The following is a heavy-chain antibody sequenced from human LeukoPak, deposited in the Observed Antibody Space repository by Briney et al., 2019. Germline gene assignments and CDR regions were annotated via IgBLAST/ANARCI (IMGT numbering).Heavy chain of an antibody. CDR3: ARDSAGNDY. J-gene: IGHJ4*02. CDR1: GFTFSTYW. CDR2: IKQDGSEK. Sequence: GGSLRLSCEASGFTFSTYWMSWVRQAPGKGLEWVTNIKQDGSEKYYVDSVKGRFTISRDNAKNSLYLQMNSLRAEDTAMYYCARDSAGNDYWGQGTLVTVSS. D-gene: IGHD6-13*01. V-gene: IGHV3-7*01.